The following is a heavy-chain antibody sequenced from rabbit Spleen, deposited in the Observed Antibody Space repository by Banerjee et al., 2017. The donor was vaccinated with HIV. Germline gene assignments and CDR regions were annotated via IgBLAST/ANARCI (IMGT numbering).Heavy chain of an antibody. CDR2: IDAGNSGIT. CDR1: GFSFSDKAV. CDR3: ARDAVIGWNFNL. J-gene: IGHJ4*01. D-gene: IGHD1-1*01. Sequence: QEQLLESGGGLVKPEGSLKLSCTASGFSFSDKAVMCWVRQAPGKGLEWIACIDAGNSGITYYASWAKGRFTCSKTSSTTVTLQMTSLTVADTATYFCARDAVIGWNFNLWGQGTLVTVS. V-gene: IGHV1S45*01.